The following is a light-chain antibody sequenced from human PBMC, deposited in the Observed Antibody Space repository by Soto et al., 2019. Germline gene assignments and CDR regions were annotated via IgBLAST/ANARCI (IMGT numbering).Light chain of an antibody. CDR3: QHYGSSGT. CDR1: QSVSNNY. J-gene: IGKJ1*01. Sequence: EISLPQAPGTLSLSPGERATISRRASQSVSNNYLAWYQQQPGQAPRRLIYGASNRASGTPDRCSVSGSGTDFPPTISRLEPEEFAVYYYQHYGSSGTFCPGTKVDIK. CDR2: GAS. V-gene: IGKV3-20*01.